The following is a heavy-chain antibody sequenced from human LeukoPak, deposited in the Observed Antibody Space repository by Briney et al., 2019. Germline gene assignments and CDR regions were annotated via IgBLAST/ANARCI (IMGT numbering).Heavy chain of an antibody. CDR3: ARRRLRFLEWLSYPFDY. D-gene: IGHD3-3*01. CDR2: INHSGST. CDR1: GGSFSGYY. J-gene: IGHJ4*02. Sequence: SETLSLTCAVYGGSFSGYYWSWIRQPPGKGLEWIGEINHSGSTNYNPPLKSRVTISVDTSKNQFSLKLSSVTAADTAVYYCARRRLRFLEWLSYPFDYWGQGTLVTVSS. V-gene: IGHV4-34*01.